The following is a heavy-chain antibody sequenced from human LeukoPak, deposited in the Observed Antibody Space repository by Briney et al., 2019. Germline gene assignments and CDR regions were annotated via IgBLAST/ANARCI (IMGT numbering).Heavy chain of an antibody. CDR3: ARGSSSWHGTFDI. V-gene: IGHV3-23*01. J-gene: IGHJ3*02. D-gene: IGHD6-13*01. Sequence: GGSLRLSCAASGFTFSSYAMSWVRQAPGKGLEWVSAMSGSGSRTYYADSVKGRFTISRDNAKNSLYLQMNSLRAEDTAVYYCARGSSSWHGTFDIWGQGTMVTVSS. CDR1: GFTFSSYA. CDR2: MSGSGSRT.